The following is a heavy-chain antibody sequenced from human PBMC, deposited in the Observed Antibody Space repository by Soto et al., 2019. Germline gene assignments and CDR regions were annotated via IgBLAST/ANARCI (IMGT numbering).Heavy chain of an antibody. CDR2: INPSGGST. Sequence: ASLKVSCKASGYTCTSYYMHWVLQAPGQGLEWMGIINPSGGSTSYAQKFQGRVTMTRDTSTSTVYMELSSLRSEDTAVYYCARAGEYYDSSGYYYYYWGQGTLVTVSS. J-gene: IGHJ4*02. V-gene: IGHV1-46*01. CDR3: ARAGEYYDSSGYYYYY. CDR1: GYTCTSYY. D-gene: IGHD3-22*01.